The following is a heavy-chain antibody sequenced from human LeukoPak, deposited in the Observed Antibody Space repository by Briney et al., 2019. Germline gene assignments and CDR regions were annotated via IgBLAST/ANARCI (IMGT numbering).Heavy chain of an antibody. CDR1: GGAFISYA. CDR3: ARQIRYSDYYYYYMDV. Sequence: SVKVSCKASGGAFISYAISWVRQAPGQGLEWMGGIIPIFGTANYGQKFQGRVTITADESTSTAYMELSSLRSEDTAVYYCARQIRYSDYYYYYMDVWGKGTTVTVSS. D-gene: IGHD3-9*01. V-gene: IGHV1-69*13. J-gene: IGHJ6*03. CDR2: IIPIFGTA.